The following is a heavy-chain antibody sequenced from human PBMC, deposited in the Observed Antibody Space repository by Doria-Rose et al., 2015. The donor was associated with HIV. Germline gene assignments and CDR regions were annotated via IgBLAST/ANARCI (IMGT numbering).Heavy chain of an antibody. Sequence: QESGPVLVKPTETLTLTCTVSGVSLSSPGMGVSWIRQPPGKALEWLANIFSDDERSYKSSLKSRLTISMGTYKSQVVLTMTDMDPVDTATYYCARIKSSRWYHKYYFDFWGQGTLVIVSA. J-gene: IGHJ4*02. CDR3: ARIKSSRWYHKYYFDF. D-gene: IGHD6-13*01. CDR2: IFSDDER. V-gene: IGHV2-26*01. CDR1: GVSLSSPGMG.